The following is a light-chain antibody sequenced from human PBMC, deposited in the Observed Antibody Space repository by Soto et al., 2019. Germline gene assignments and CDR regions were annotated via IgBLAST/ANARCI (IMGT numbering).Light chain of an antibody. J-gene: IGLJ1*01. V-gene: IGLV2-14*01. Sequence: QSALTQPASVSVSPGQSITISCTGTSTDVGGYNYVSWYQQHPGKAPKLMIYEVGNRPSGVSNRFSGSKSGNTASLTISGLQAEDEADYYCSSYTSSSTYVFGTGTKVTVL. CDR1: STDVGGYNY. CDR3: SSYTSSSTYV. CDR2: EVG.